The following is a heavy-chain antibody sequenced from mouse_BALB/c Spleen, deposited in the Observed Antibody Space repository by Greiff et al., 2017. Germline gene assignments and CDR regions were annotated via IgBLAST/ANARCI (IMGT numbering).Heavy chain of an antibody. V-gene: IGHV14-3*02. CDR3: ASGRYGDGSSRGYFDV. CDR2: IDPANGNT. CDR1: GFNIKDTY. D-gene: IGHD1-1*01. Sequence: EVQLQQSGAELVKPGASVKLSCTASGFNIKDTYMHWVKQRPEQGLEWIGRIDPANGNTKYDPKFQGKATITADTSSNTAYLQLSSLTSEDTAVYYWASGRYGDGSSRGYFDVWGAGTTVTVSS. J-gene: IGHJ1*01.